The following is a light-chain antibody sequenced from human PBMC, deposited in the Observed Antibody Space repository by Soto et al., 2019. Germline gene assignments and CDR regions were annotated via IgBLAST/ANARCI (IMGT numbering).Light chain of an antibody. J-gene: IGKJ1*01. CDR1: QSVSSNS. CDR3: QQYGDSPPT. CDR2: GTS. Sequence: EIVLTQSPGTLSLSPGESATLSCRASQSVSSNSLAWYRRNPGQPPSLLIHGTSTRATDIPRRFSGSGSGTDFTLTITRLEPEDFAVYFCQQYGDSPPTFGQGTKVEVK. V-gene: IGKV3-20*01.